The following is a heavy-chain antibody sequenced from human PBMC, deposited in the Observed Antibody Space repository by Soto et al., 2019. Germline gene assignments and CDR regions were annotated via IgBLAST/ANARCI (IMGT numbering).Heavy chain of an antibody. Sequence: EVQLVESGGGPVRPGGSLKLSCAASGFNFITYSLRWVRQAPGKGLEWVASISSSAVYIDYADSVKGRFTISRDNANNSLYLQMNSLRAEETATYYCVRDGLDYYDTERLYFDNWGQGTLVTVSS. CDR3: VRDGLDYYDTERLYFDN. D-gene: IGHD3-22*01. V-gene: IGHV3-21*01. J-gene: IGHJ4*02. CDR1: GFNFITYS. CDR2: ISSSAVYI.